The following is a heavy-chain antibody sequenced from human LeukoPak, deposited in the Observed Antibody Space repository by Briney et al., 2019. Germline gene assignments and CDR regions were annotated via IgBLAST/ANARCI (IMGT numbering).Heavy chain of an antibody. CDR3: ARGGIAAGEYYFDY. Sequence: SETLSLTCAVSGGSISSSHWWSWVRRPPGKGLEWIGEIYQSGSTNYNPSLKSRATISVDKSKNQFSLNLSSVTAADTAVYYCARGGIAAGEYYFDYWGQGTLVTVSS. D-gene: IGHD6-25*01. CDR1: GGSISSSHW. V-gene: IGHV4-4*02. CDR2: IYQSGST. J-gene: IGHJ4*02.